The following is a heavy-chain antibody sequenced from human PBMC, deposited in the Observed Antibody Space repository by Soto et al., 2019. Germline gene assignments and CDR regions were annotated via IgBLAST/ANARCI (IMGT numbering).Heavy chain of an antibody. CDR3: ARGEQYSGRIFDY. D-gene: IGHD1-26*01. J-gene: IGHJ4*02. CDR2: TYYRSKWYN. Sequence: QVQLQQSGPGLVKPSQTLSVTCGISGDSVSSNSAAWNWLRQSPSRGLEWLGRTYYRSKWYNDYAVSVESRITINPATSKNHFSLQLNFVTPEDTAVYFCARGEQYSGRIFDYWGQGTLVTVSS. V-gene: IGHV6-1*01. CDR1: GDSVSSNSAA.